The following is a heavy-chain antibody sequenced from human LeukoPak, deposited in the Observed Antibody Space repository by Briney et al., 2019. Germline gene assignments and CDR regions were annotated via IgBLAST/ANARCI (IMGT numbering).Heavy chain of an antibody. CDR1: GGSFSGYY. V-gene: IGHV4-34*01. J-gene: IGHJ4*02. D-gene: IGHD3-22*01. CDR2: INHSGST. Sequence: SETLSLTCAVYGGSFSGYYWSWIRQPPGKGLEWIGEINHSGSTNYNPSLKSRVSISVDTPKNQFSLKLSSVTAADTAVYYCARGGRRYYYDSSGYPFDYWGQGTLVTVSS. CDR3: ARGGRRYYYDSSGYPFDY.